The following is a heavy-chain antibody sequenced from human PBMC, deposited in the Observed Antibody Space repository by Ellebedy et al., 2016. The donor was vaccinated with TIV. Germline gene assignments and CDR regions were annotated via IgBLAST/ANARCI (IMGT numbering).Heavy chain of an antibody. D-gene: IGHD3-10*01. Sequence: GGSLRLSCAASGYTVSSNYMNWVRQAPGKGLEWVSVIYSGGGTYYADSVKGRFTISRQSSTNTVFLQMTNLRNEDTAVYYCAREYEEFYFDYWGQGTPVTVSS. CDR3: AREYEEFYFDY. J-gene: IGHJ4*02. V-gene: IGHV3-66*01. CDR1: GYTVSSNY. CDR2: IYSGGGT.